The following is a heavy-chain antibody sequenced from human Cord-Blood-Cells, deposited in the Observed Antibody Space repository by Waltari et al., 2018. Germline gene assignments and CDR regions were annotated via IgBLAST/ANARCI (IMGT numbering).Heavy chain of an antibody. J-gene: IGHJ2*01. Sequence: QVPLVQSGAAVKKPGASVKVSCKASGYTFTGHSMPWVRQAPGQGLEWMGWINPNSGGTNYAQKFQGRVTMTRDTSISTAYMELSRLRSDDTAVYYCAAVTGDWYFDLWGRGTLVTVSS. D-gene: IGHD7-27*01. CDR1: GYTFTGHS. CDR3: AAVTGDWYFDL. CDR2: INPNSGGT. V-gene: IGHV1-2*02.